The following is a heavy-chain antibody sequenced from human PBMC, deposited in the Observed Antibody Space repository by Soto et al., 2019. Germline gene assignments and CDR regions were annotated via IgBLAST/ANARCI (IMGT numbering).Heavy chain of an antibody. V-gene: IGHV4-59*01. D-gene: IGHD5-12*01. CDR3: ARDLFGGYCLDY. J-gene: IGHJ4*02. CDR2: IYYTGST. CDR1: GGSISSYY. Sequence: SETLSLTCTVSGGSISSYYWSWIRQPPGKGLEWIGYIYYTGSTNYNPSLQSRVTISVDTSKNQFSLRLTSVTAADTAVYYCARDLFGGYCLDYWGQGALVTVSS.